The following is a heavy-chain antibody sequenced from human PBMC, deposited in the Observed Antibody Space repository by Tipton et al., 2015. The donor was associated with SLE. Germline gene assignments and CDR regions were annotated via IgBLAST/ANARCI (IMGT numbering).Heavy chain of an antibody. V-gene: IGHV4-39*07. J-gene: IGHJ4*02. D-gene: IGHD3-3*02. Sequence: SRVTISIDTSKNLFSLKLSSVTAADTAVYYCATFSQSRLFDYWGQGRLVTVSS. CDR3: ATFSQSRLFDY.